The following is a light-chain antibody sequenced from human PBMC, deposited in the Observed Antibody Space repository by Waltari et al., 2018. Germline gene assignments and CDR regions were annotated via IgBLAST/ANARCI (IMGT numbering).Light chain of an antibody. Sequence: DIQMTQSPSSLSASVGDRVTITCRASQGISNSLAWYQQKAGKAPKLLIYAASNLQSGVPSRFSGSGSGTDFTLTINSLQPEDFATYYCQQANSFPVTFGQGTRLEIK. CDR3: QQANSFPVT. CDR2: AAS. CDR1: QGISNS. J-gene: IGKJ5*01. V-gene: IGKV1-12*01.